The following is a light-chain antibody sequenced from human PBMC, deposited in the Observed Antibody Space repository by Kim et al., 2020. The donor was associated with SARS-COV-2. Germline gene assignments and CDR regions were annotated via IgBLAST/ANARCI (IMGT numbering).Light chain of an antibody. CDR2: AAS. CDR1: QSISSH. Sequence: DIQMTQSPSSLSASVGDRVTITCRTTQSISSHLNWYQQKPGRAPKILISAASTLQGGVPSRFSGSRSETDVTLTISSLQPEDFATYICQQSYITPFTYGPGTKVEIK. V-gene: IGKV1-39*01. CDR3: QQSYITPFT. J-gene: IGKJ3*01.